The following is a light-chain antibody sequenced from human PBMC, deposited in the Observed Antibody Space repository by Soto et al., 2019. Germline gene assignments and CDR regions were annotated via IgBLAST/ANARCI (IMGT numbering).Light chain of an antibody. V-gene: IGKV3-20*01. J-gene: IGKJ2*01. Sequence: EIVLTQSPGTLSLSPGERATLSCRASQSVSSSYLAWYQQKPGQAPRLLIYGASSRATGIPDRFSGSRSGTDFTLPIISLEHEDFVVSYCQQYGSSVGTFGQGTKLEIK. CDR1: QSVSSSY. CDR2: GAS. CDR3: QQYGSSVGT.